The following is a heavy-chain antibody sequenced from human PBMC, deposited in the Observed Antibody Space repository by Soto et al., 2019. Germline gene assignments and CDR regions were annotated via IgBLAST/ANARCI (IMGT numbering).Heavy chain of an antibody. Sequence: GGSLRLSCEASGFTFSKFGIHWVRQAPGKGLEWVAVVSYDGSFKYYADSVKGRFTISRDNSKNTLYLQMNSLRAEDTAVYYCAKDLTHSKYYYYGMDVWGQGTTVTVSS. CDR3: AKDLTHSKYYYYGMDV. J-gene: IGHJ6*02. CDR2: VSYDGSFK. V-gene: IGHV3-30*18. CDR1: GFTFSKFG.